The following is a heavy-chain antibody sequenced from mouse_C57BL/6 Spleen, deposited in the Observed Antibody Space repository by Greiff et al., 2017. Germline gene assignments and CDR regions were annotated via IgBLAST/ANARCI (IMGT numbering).Heavy chain of an antibody. V-gene: IGHV1-82*01. CDR3: ARWGLDYGSSYDY. CDR1: GYAFSSSW. CDR2: IYPGDGDT. Sequence: VKLQQSGPELVKPGASVKISCKASGYAFSSSWMNWVKQRPGKGLEWIGRIYPGDGDTNYNGKFKGKATLTADKSSSTAYMQLSSLTSEDSAVYFCARWGLDYGSSYDYWGQGTTLTVSS. J-gene: IGHJ2*01. D-gene: IGHD1-1*01.